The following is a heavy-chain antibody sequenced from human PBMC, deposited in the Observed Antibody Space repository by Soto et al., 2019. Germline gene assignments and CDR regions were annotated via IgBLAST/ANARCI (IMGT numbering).Heavy chain of an antibody. V-gene: IGHV4-38-2*01. CDR1: GHSLASGYY. CDR2: ISYSGKT. CDR3: SRGAGAPWVRFDY. J-gene: IGHJ4*02. D-gene: IGHD2-21*01. Sequence: PSETLSLTCGVCGHSLASGYYWGWIRQPPGKGPEWIGSISYSGKTYYNPSLASRISIAVDTSKNQFSLRLTSVTAADTALYYCSRGAGAPWVRFDYWGQGTQVTVSS.